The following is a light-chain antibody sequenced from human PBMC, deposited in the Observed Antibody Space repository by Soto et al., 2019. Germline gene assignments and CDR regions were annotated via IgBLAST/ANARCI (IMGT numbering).Light chain of an antibody. Sequence: DIQMTQSPSSVSASVGDRVTITCRASQGISSWLVWYQQKPGKAPKLLIYAASSLQSGVPSRFSGSGSGTDFTLTISSLQPEDFATYYCQQANSFPSTFGQGTKLEIK. CDR2: AAS. J-gene: IGKJ2*01. V-gene: IGKV1-12*02. CDR1: QGISSW. CDR3: QQANSFPST.